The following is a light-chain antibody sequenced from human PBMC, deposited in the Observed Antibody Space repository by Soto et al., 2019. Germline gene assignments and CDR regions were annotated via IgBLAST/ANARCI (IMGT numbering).Light chain of an antibody. J-gene: IGKJ4*01. V-gene: IGKV4-1*01. CDR3: QQYYSTPLT. Sequence: DIVMTQSPDSLAVSLGERATINCKSSQSVLYSSNNKNYLAWYQQKSGQPPKLLIYWASTRESGVPDRFSGSGSGTDFTLTISSLQAEDVAAYFCQQYYSTPLTFGGGTKVDNK. CDR1: QSVLYSSNNKNY. CDR2: WAS.